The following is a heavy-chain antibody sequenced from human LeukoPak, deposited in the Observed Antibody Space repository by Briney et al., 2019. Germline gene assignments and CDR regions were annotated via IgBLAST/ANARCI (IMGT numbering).Heavy chain of an antibody. D-gene: IGHD1-14*01. CDR1: GYSFTTYW. Sequence: GESLKISCKASGYSFTTYWIAWVRQMPGKGLEWMGMIYPGDSDTRYSPSFQGQITISVDKSISIAYLQWSSLKASDTAMYYCARLRRRPGPLDCWGQGTLVTVSS. CDR2: IYPGDSDT. J-gene: IGHJ4*02. V-gene: IGHV5-51*01. CDR3: ARLRRRPGPLDC.